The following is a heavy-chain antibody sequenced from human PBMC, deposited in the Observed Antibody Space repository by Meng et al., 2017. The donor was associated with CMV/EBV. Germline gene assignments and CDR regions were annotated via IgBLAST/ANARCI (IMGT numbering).Heavy chain of an antibody. Sequence: GESLKISCVASGFTSRTYWMSWVRQAPGKGLEWVANMSQDGSHKYYVDSVKGRFTISADNAKNSLYLQMNSLRAEDTAVYYCSKNGGWLIEHWGQGTMVTVSS. D-gene: IGHD3-16*01. V-gene: IGHV3-7*01. J-gene: IGHJ1*01. CDR3: SKNGGWLIEH. CDR1: GFTSRTYW. CDR2: MSQDGSHK.